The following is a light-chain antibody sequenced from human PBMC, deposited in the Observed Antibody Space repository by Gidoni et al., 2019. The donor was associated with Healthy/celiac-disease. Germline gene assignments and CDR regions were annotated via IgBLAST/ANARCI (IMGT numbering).Light chain of an antibody. J-gene: IGLJ2*01. CDR1: SSNIGSNT. CDR2: SNN. V-gene: IGLV1-44*01. CDR3: AAWDDSLNGPV. Sequence: QSVLTQPPSASGTPGQRVTISCSGSSSNIGSNTVHWYQQLPGTAPKLLIYSNNQRPSGVPDRFSGSKSGTSASLAIRGLQSEDEADYYCAAWDDSLNGPVFGGGTKLTVL.